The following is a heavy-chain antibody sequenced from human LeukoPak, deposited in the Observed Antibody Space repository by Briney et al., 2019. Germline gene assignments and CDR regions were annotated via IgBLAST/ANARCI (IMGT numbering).Heavy chain of an antibody. CDR3: ARGVSSGWYRTLFGY. CDR1: GGSISSYY. V-gene: IGHV4-4*07. CDR2: IYTSGST. J-gene: IGHJ4*02. Sequence: SETLSLTCTVSGGSISSYYWSWIRQPAGKGLEWIGRIYTSGSTSYNPSLKSRVTLSVDTSKNQFSLKLSSVTAADTAVYYCARGVSSGWYRTLFGYWGQGTLVTVSS. D-gene: IGHD6-19*01.